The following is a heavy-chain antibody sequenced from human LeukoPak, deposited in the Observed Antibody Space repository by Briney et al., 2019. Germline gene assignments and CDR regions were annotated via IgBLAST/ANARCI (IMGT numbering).Heavy chain of an antibody. CDR3: AKWELYSGFYYIDY. CDR1: GFTFSSYW. J-gene: IGHJ4*02. Sequence: GGSLRLSCAASGFTFSSYWMTWVRQGPGKGLEWVANIKPDGSLIYYVDSVKGRFTISRDNAKNSLYLQMNSLGAEDTAVYYCAKWELYSGFYYIDYWGQGTLATVSS. V-gene: IGHV3-7*01. D-gene: IGHD1-26*01. CDR2: IKPDGSLI.